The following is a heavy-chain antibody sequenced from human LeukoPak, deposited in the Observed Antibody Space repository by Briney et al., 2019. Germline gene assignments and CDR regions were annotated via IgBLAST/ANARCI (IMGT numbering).Heavy chain of an antibody. J-gene: IGHJ4*02. CDR2: INHSGST. CDR3: ARDVVYGPFDY. D-gene: IGHD2-8*02. V-gene: IGHV4-34*01. Sequence: PSETLSLTCAVYGGSFSGYYWSWIRQPPGKGLEWIGEINHSGSTNYNPSLKSRVTISVDTSKNQFSLKLSSVTAADTAAYYCARDVVYGPFDYWGQGTLVTVSS. CDR1: GGSFSGYY.